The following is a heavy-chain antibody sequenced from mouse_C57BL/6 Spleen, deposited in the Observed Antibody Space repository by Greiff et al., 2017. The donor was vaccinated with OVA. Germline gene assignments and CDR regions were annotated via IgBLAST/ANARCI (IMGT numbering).Heavy chain of an antibody. J-gene: IGHJ2*01. V-gene: IGHV1-64*01. CDR1: GYTFTSYW. D-gene: IGHD4-1*01. CDR2: LHPPSCST. CDR3: ARTTGIYVDY. Sequence: VQLQQPGAELVKPGASVKLSCKASGYTFTSYWMHWVQQRPGHGLEWIGLLHPPSCSTNYHEKVKSKATLTVDKSSSTAYMQLSSLTSEYSAVYYCARTTGIYVDYWGQGTTRTVSS.